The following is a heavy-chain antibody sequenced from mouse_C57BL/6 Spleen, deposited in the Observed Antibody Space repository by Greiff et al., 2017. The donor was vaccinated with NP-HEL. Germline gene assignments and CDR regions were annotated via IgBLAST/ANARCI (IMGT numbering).Heavy chain of an antibody. V-gene: IGHV3-6*01. CDR2: ISYDGSN. Sequence: EVKLQESGPGLVKPSQSLSLTCSVTGYSITSGYYWNWIRQFPGNKLEWMGYISYDGSNNYNPSLKNRISITRDTSKNQFFLKLNSVTTEDTATYYCAKRDDCYSFAYWGQGTLVTVSA. D-gene: IGHD2-3*01. J-gene: IGHJ3*01. CDR1: GYSITSGYY. CDR3: AKRDDCYSFAY.